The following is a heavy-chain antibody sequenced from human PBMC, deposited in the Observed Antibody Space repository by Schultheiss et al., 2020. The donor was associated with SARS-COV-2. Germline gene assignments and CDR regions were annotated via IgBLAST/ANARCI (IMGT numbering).Heavy chain of an antibody. CDR1: EFTFSSYW. CDR3: AKDIDYGDSFFDY. J-gene: IGHJ4*02. CDR2: IKQDGSEK. V-gene: IGHV3-7*03. D-gene: IGHD4-17*01. Sequence: GGSLRLSCVASEFTFSSYWMNWVRQAPGRGLEWVANIKQDGSEKHYVDSVKGRFTISRDNAKNSLYLQMNSLRAEDTAVYYCAKDIDYGDSFFDYWGQGTLVTVSS.